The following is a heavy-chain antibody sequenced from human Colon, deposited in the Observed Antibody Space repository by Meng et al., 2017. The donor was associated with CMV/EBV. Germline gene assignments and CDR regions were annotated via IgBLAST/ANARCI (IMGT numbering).Heavy chain of an antibody. J-gene: IGHJ4*02. CDR3: ARTHTDRGGNYLDF. D-gene: IGHD1-14*01. V-gene: IGHV4-30-4*08. CDR1: GGSISSGDYY. CDR2: IYYSGSS. Sequence: SGGSISSGDYYWSWIRQPPGKGLEWVGHIYYSGSSYYNSSLKTRVIISVDTSRNQFSLRLSSVTAADTAVYYCARTHTDRGGNYLDFWGQGTLVTVSS.